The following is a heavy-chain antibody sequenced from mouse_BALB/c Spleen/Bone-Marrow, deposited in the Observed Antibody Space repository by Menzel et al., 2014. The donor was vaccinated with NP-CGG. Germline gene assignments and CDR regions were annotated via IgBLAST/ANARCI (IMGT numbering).Heavy chain of an antibody. V-gene: IGHV5-9-2*01. J-gene: IGHJ3*01. CDR1: GFSFNSYG. CDR2: ISGGGSYT. D-gene: IGHD2-4*01. Sequence: EVKLMESGGGLVKSGGSLKLSCAASGFSFNSYGMSWVRQTPEKGLAWVATISGGGSYTFYPDSVKGRFTISRDNAKNNLYLQLSSLRSEDTALYYCARHAYYDQTEVSFVYWGEGTLVTVSA. CDR3: ARHAYYDQTEVSFVY.